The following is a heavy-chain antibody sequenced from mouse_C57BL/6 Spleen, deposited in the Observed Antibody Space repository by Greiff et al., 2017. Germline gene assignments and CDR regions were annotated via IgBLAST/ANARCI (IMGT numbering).Heavy chain of an antibody. Sequence: EVKLVESGPGLVKPSQSLSLTCSVTGYSITSGYYWNWLRPFPGNQLEWMGYISYDGSYTYNPSLKNRIPITSDTSKNQFFLKLSSVAAEDTATCYCAKECNYAMDDWGQGTSVTVSS. V-gene: IGHV3-6*01. CDR3: AKECNYAMDD. CDR1: GYSITSGYY. CDR2: ISYDGSY. J-gene: IGHJ4*01.